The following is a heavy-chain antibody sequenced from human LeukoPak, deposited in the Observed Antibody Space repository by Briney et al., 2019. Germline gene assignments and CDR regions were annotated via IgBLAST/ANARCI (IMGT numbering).Heavy chain of an antibody. D-gene: IGHD6-13*01. J-gene: IGHJ6*02. CDR2: IIPILGIA. Sequence: GASVKVSCKASGGTFSSYAISWVRQAPGQGLEWMGRIIPILGIANYARKFQGRVTITADKSTSTAYMELSSLRSEDTAVYYCAREVQIPLAAAASRYYYYYGMDVWGQGTTVTVSS. V-gene: IGHV1-69*04. CDR3: AREVQIPLAAAASRYYYYYGMDV. CDR1: GGTFSSYA.